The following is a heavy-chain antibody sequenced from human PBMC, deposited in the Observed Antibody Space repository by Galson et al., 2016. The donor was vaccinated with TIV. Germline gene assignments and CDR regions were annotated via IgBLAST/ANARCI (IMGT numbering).Heavy chain of an antibody. V-gene: IGHV1-69*13. J-gene: IGHJ4*02. CDR2: IIPIFAIA. CDR3: ARVSDYYGSGSYYNVLGY. D-gene: IGHD3-10*01. CDR1: GGTFSNYA. Sequence: SVKVSCKASGGTFSNYAISWVRQAPGQGLEWMGGIIPIFAIAKYAQKFQGRVTITAGESTSTAYMELSSLRSEDTAVYYCARVSDYYGSGSYYNVLGYWGQGTLSPSPQ.